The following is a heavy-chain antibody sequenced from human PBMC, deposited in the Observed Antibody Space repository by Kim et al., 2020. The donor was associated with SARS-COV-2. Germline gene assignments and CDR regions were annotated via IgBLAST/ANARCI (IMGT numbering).Heavy chain of an antibody. V-gene: IGHV4-59*13. J-gene: IGHJ3*02. CDR1: GGSISSYY. Sequence: SETLSLTCTVSGGSISSYYWSWIRQPPGKGLEWIGYIYYSGSTNYNPSLKSRVTISVDTSKNQFSLKLSSVTAADTAVYYCARGVRDETLAKRYAFDIWGQGTMVTVSS. D-gene: IGHD3-22*01. CDR3: ARGVRDETLAKRYAFDI. CDR2: IYYSGST.